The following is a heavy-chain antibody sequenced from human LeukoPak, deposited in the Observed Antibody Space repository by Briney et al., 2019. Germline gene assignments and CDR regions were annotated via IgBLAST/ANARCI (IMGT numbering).Heavy chain of an antibody. CDR3: AKRDSAGLYYFDY. V-gene: IGHV3-23*01. Sequence: GGSLRLSCAASGFTFTNYAMSWVRQAPGKGLEWVSTIGKSGGGTYYADSVKGRFTISRDNSKSTLYLQMNSLRAEDTAAYYCAKRDSAGLYYFDYWGQGTLVTVSS. CDR1: GFTFTNYA. D-gene: IGHD5-18*01. J-gene: IGHJ4*02. CDR2: IGKSGGGT.